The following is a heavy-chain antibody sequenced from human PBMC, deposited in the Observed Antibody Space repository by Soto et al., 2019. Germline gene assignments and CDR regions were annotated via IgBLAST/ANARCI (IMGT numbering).Heavy chain of an antibody. CDR3: ARGGFGLDFDGDEYAFDI. J-gene: IGHJ3*02. CDR1: GGSINNYY. Sequence: SETLSLTCSVSGGSINNYYWSWVRQPPGNGLEWIGEVYPNGRTNYNSSLKSRVNMSIDKSKNQFSLNLYSVTAADTALYYCARGGFGLDFDGDEYAFDIWDQGTMVTVSS. V-gene: IGHV4-4*08. CDR2: VYPNGRT. D-gene: IGHD3-16*01.